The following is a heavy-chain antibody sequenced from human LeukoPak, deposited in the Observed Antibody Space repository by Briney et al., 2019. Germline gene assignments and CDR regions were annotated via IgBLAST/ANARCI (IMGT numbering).Heavy chain of an antibody. V-gene: IGHV3-48*04. Sequence: GGSLRLSCAASGFTFSSYSMNWVRQAPGKGLEWVSYISSSGSTIYYADSVKGRFTISRDNAKNSLYLQMNSLRAEDTAVYYCARGGDFLYWFDPWGQGTLVTVSS. CDR3: ARGGDFLYWFDP. CDR1: GFTFSSYS. CDR2: ISSSGSTI. D-gene: IGHD2/OR15-2a*01. J-gene: IGHJ5*02.